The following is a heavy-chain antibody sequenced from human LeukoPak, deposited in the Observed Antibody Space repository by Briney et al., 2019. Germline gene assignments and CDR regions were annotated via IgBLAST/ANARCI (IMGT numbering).Heavy chain of an antibody. CDR2: IYSGGST. Sequence: PGGSLRLSCAASGFTFSTYAMSWVRQAPGKWLEWVSVIYSGGSTYYADSVKGRFTISRDNSKNTLYLQMNSLRAEDTAVYYCARDGDGTYSSGWYNYYGMDVWGQGTTVTVSS. D-gene: IGHD6-19*01. CDR1: GFTFSTYA. V-gene: IGHV3-66*01. CDR3: ARDGDGTYSSGWYNYYGMDV. J-gene: IGHJ6*02.